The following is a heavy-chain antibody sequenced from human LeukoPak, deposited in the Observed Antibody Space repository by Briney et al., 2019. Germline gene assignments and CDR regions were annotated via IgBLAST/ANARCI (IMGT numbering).Heavy chain of an antibody. CDR3: AKGHRYSGSYHFDY. D-gene: IGHD1-26*01. CDR1: GFTFSGYG. CDR2: ISGSGGST. J-gene: IGHJ4*02. V-gene: IGHV3-23*01. Sequence: GGSLRLSCAASGFTFSGYGMTWVRQAPGKGLEWVSVISGSGGSTNYADSVKGRFTISRDNSKNTLYLEMNSLRAEDTALYYCAKGHRYSGSYHFDYWGQGTLVTVSS.